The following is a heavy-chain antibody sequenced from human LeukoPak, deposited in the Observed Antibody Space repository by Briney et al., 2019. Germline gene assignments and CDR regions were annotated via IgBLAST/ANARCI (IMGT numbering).Heavy chain of an antibody. Sequence: GGSLRLSCAASGFTFSSYWMHWVRQAPGKGLVWVSRINSDGSSTTYADSVKGRFTISRDNAKNTLYLQMNSLRAEDTAVYYCAKDKIRAFGEGPLGYYYGMDVWGQGTTVTVSS. V-gene: IGHV3-74*01. CDR1: GFTFSSYW. J-gene: IGHJ6*02. CDR3: AKDKIRAFGEGPLGYYYGMDV. CDR2: INSDGSST. D-gene: IGHD3-10*01.